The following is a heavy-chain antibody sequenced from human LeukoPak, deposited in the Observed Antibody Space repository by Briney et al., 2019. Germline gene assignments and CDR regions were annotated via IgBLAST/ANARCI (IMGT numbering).Heavy chain of an antibody. Sequence: GRSLRLSCAASGFTFSSYAMHWVRQAPVKGLEWVAVISYDGSNKYYADSVKGRFTISRDNSKNTLYLQMNSLRAEDTAVYYREAYRTYWGQGTLVTVSS. CDR3: EAYRTY. V-gene: IGHV3-30-3*01. J-gene: IGHJ4*02. CDR1: GFTFSSYA. CDR2: ISYDGSNK. D-gene: IGHD4-4*01.